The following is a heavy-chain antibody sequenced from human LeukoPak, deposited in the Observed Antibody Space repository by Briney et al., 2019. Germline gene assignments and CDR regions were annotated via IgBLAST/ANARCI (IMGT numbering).Heavy chain of an antibody. CDR3: TTYFTLYTPGFDY. Sequence: QSGGSLRLSCPASGFPFSSYWMHWVRQAPGKGLVWVSRINGDGSRINYADSVKGRFTISRDNAKNTLYLQMNSLRADDTAVYYCTTYFTLYTPGFDYWGQGTLVTVSS. D-gene: IGHD2-2*02. V-gene: IGHV3-74*01. J-gene: IGHJ4*02. CDR2: INGDGSRI. CDR1: GFPFSSYW.